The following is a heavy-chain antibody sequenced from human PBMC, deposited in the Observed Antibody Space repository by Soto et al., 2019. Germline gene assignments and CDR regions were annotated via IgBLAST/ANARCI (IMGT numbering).Heavy chain of an antibody. CDR1: GFTFSSYS. D-gene: IGHD4-17*01. CDR2: ISSSSSYI. J-gene: IGHJ6*02. V-gene: IGHV3-21*01. Sequence: EVQLVESGGGLVKPGGSLRLSCAASGFTFSSYSMNWVRQAPGKGLEWVSSISSSSSYIYYADSVKGRFTISIDNAKNSLSLQMHSLRAEDTSVYYCARVTVTTYLPNYYYYYYGMVVWVQGTTVTVSS. CDR3: ARVTVTTYLPNYYYYYYGMVV.